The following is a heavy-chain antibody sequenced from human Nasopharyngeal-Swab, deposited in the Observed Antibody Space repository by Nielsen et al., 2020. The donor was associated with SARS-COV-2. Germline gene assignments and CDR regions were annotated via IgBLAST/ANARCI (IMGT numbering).Heavy chain of an antibody. CDR1: GFTFRSYW. CDR2: INTDGSNT. Sequence: GESLKISCAASGFTFRSYWMHWVRQAPGKGLVWVSRINTDGSNTNYADFVKGRFTISRDAAKNTLYLQMNSLGAEDTAVYYCARGRGSSTSMIGYWGQGTLVTVSS. CDR3: ARGRGSSTSMIGY. D-gene: IGHD2/OR15-2a*01. J-gene: IGHJ4*02. V-gene: IGHV3-74*01.